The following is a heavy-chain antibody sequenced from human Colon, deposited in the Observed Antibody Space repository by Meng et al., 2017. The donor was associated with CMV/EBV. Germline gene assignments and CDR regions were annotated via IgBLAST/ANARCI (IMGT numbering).Heavy chain of an antibody. CDR3: VKDQGNSGYYQFDY. V-gene: IGHV3-23*01. CDR2: LSGSGTST. J-gene: IGHJ4*02. CDR1: GLTFSNDA. Sequence: ASGLTFSNDAMGWVRQARGKGLEWVSKLSGSGTSTYCADSVKGRLTISRDNSNNTMFLQMNSLRAEDTALYYCVKDQGNSGYYQFDYWGQGSLVTVSS. D-gene: IGHD3-22*01.